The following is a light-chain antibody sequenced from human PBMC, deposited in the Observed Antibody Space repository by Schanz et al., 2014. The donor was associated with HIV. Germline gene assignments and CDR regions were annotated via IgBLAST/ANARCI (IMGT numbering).Light chain of an antibody. V-gene: IGKV3-20*01. J-gene: IGKJ2*01. CDR2: GAT. Sequence: EIVLTQSPGTLSLSPGERATLSCRASQSVSSSYLAWYQQKPGQAPRLLIYGATSRATGIPGRFSGSGSGTDFTLTISGLEPEDFATYYCQRYNSYSHTFGQGTKLDIK. CDR1: QSVSSSY. CDR3: QRYNSYSHT.